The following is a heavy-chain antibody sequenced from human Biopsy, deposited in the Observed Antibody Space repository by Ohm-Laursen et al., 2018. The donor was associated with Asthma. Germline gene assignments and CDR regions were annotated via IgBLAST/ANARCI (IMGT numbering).Heavy chain of an antibody. V-gene: IGHV3-21*01. D-gene: IGHD4-23*01. CDR1: GFTFSTYS. CDR3: SRGNHHLDYGGNSGAFDI. J-gene: IGHJ3*02. CDR2: ISSTSTYI. Sequence: SLRLSCAASGFTFSTYSMNWVRQAPGKGLEWVSSISSTSTYIYYADSVKGRFTISRDNAKNSLYLQMNSLRAEDTAVYYCSRGNHHLDYGGNSGAFDIWGQGTMVTVSS.